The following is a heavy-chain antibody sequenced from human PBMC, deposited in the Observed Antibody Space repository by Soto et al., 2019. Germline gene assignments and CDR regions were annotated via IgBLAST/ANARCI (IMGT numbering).Heavy chain of an antibody. CDR1: GFSLTTDRVG. V-gene: IGHV2-5*02. CDR3: APAYGGRSLY. CDR2: IYWDDSK. J-gene: IGHJ4*02. D-gene: IGHD1-26*01. Sequence: QITLKESGPTLVKPTQTLTLTCTFSGFSLTTDRVGVGWIRQPPGEALEWLAVIYWDDSKTYRPSLESRPTITTHPSKPQVALTMTNIASLATATYYCAPAYGGRSLYWGQGTLVTLSS.